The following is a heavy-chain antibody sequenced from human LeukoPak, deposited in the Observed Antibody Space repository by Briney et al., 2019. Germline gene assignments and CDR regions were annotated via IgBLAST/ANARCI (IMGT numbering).Heavy chain of an antibody. CDR2: INHSGST. D-gene: IGHD5-18*01. CDR1: GGSFSGYY. Sequence: KPSETLSHTCAVYGGSFSGYYWSWIRQPPGKGLEWIGEINHSGSTNYNPSLKSRVTISVDTSKNQFSLKLSSVTAADTSVYYCARGYSYGHYYYYGMDVWGQGTTVTVSS. V-gene: IGHV4-34*01. CDR3: ARGYSYGHYYYYGMDV. J-gene: IGHJ6*02.